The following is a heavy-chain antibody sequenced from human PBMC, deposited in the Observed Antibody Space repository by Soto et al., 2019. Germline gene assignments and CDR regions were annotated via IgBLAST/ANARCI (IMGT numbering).Heavy chain of an antibody. D-gene: IGHD2-15*01. J-gene: IGHJ4*02. CDR1: GFTFSRDA. CDR2: ITYDGLDK. Sequence: GGSLRLSCAAAGFTFSRDAMHWVRQAPGKGLEWVAVITYDGLDKFKRYAESVEGRFTISRDNSKSMLYLEMNSLRLEDTAVYYCVKDRGGCWTFDSWGQGTLVTVSS. V-gene: IGHV3-30*04. CDR3: VKDRGGCWTFDS.